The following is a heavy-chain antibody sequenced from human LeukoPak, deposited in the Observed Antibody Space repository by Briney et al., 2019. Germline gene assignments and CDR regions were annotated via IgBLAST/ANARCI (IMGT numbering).Heavy chain of an antibody. J-gene: IGHJ6*02. CDR2: IFGHGVKT. CDR3: ARVGDWSNYFGMDA. D-gene: IGHD3-16*01. V-gene: IGHV3-23*01. CDR1: GFTFSGHS. Sequence: GGSLRLSCAASGFTFSGHSMTWVRQTPGKGLEWVSVIFGHGVKTYYADSLKGRFTISRDNSKSTLYLQMNSLRADDTAVYYCARVGDWSNYFGMDAWGQGTTVSVSS.